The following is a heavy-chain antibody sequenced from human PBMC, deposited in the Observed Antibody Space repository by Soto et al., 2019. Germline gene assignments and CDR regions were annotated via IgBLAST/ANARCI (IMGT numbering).Heavy chain of an antibody. D-gene: IGHD1-1*01. Sequence: SVKVSCKASGGTFRTSAISWVRQAPGQGLEWVGGIMPVFRRPKYAQNFQDRVTITADESTSTAYMELSSLRSDDTAVYYCARDKDRLQLGGNYYYILDVWGQGTAVTVS. CDR2: IMPVFRRP. V-gene: IGHV1-69*13. CDR1: GGTFRTSA. J-gene: IGHJ6*02. CDR3: ARDKDRLQLGGNYYYILDV.